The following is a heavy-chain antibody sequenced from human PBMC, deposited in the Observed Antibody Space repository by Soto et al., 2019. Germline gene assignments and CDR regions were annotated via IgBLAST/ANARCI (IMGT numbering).Heavy chain of an antibody. Sequence: EVQLLESGGDLVQPGGSLRLSCVASGFSFSSSAMSWVRQAPGRGLEWVSAINSNGGSTYYADSVKGRFTISRDNSTNTLYLQMNGLRVEDTAVYYCAAGFMTRARFDYWGQGTLVTVSS. CDR2: INSNGGST. V-gene: IGHV3-23*01. D-gene: IGHD3-16*01. CDR1: GFSFSSSA. CDR3: AAGFMTRARFDY. J-gene: IGHJ4*02.